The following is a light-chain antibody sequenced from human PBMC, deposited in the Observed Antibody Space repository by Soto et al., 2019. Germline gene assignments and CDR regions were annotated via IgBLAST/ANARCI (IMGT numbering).Light chain of an antibody. J-gene: IGLJ1*01. CDR1: SSNIGAGFD. V-gene: IGLV1-40*01. Sequence: QSVLTQSPSVSGAPGQSVSISCTGTSSNIGAGFDVHWYQQLPATAPKLLIYGNNNRPSGVPDRFSGSKAGTSASLAITGLQAEDEADYYCQSYDTRLGGGSVFGTGTKVTVL. CDR3: QSYDTRLGGGSV. CDR2: GNN.